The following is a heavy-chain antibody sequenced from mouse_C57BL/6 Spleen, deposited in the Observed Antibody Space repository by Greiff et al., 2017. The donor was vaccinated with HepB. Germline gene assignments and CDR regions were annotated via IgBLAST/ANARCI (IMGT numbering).Heavy chain of an antibody. D-gene: IGHD3-2*02. J-gene: IGHJ2*01. CDR2: INPGSGGT. Sequence: QVQLQQSGAELVRPGNSVKVSCKASGYAFTNYLIEWVKQRPGQGLEWIGVINPGSGGTNYNEKFKGKATLTADKSSSTAYMQLSSLASEDSAVYIWASIQLRLHYWGQGTTLTVSS. CDR1: GYAFTNYL. CDR3: ASIQLRLHY. V-gene: IGHV1-54*01.